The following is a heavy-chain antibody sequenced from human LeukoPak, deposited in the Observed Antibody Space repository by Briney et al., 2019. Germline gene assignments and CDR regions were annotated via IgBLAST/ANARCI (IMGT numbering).Heavy chain of an antibody. CDR1: GFTFSNYA. CDR3: AKMNYGGDSVDWYFDL. V-gene: IGHV3-23*01. CDR2: ISGSGDST. J-gene: IGHJ2*01. D-gene: IGHD4-23*01. Sequence: TGGSLRLSCAASGFTFSNYAMTWVRQAPGKGLEWVSTISGSGDSTYYADSVKGRFTISRDNSKNTLYLQMNSLRAEDTAVYYCAKMNYGGDSVDWYFDLWGRGTLVTVSS.